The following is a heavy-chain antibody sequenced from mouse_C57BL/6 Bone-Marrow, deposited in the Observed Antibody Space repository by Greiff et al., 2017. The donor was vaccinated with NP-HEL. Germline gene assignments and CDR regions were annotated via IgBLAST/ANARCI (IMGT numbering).Heavy chain of an antibody. CDR1: GFTFSSYA. CDR2: ISDGGSYT. D-gene: IGHD4-1*01. V-gene: IGHV5-4*01. CDR3: ARLTVYAMDY. J-gene: IGHJ4*01. Sequence: EVQLQESGGGLVKPGGSLKLSCAASGFTFSSYAMSWVRQTPEKRLEWVATISDGGSYTYYPDNVKGRFTISRDNAKNNLYLQMSHLKSEDTAMYYCARLTVYAMDYWGQGTSVTVSS.